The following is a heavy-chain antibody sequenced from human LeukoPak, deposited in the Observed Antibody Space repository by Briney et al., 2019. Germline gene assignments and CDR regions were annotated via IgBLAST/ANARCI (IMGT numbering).Heavy chain of an antibody. J-gene: IGHJ4*02. Sequence: PGGSLRLSCAASGFTFSSYAMHWVRQAPGKGLEWVAVISYDGSNKYYADSVKGRFTISRDNSKNTLYLQMNSLRAEDTAVYYCAKLGYYDSSGKDYWGQGTLVTVSS. CDR1: GFTFSSYA. CDR2: ISYDGSNK. CDR3: AKLGYYDSSGKDY. V-gene: IGHV3-30-3*02. D-gene: IGHD3-22*01.